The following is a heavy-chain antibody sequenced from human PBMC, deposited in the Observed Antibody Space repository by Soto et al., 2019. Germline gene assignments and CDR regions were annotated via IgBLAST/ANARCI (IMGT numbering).Heavy chain of an antibody. J-gene: IGHJ4*02. V-gene: IGHV3-23*01. CDR2: ISGSGGST. CDR1: EVTGIIFE. CDR3: AKGAAAGR. Sequence: RVWSTAAEVTGIIFEMNWVRQAPGKGLEWVSAISGSGGSTYYADAVKGRFTISRDNSKNRLYLQMNSLRAEDTAVYYCAKGAAAGRWGKGTLVTVSS. D-gene: IGHD6-13*01.